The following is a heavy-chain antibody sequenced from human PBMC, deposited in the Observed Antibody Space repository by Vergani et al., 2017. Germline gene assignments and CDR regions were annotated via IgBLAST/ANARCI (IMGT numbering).Heavy chain of an antibody. CDR2: IYYSGST. CDR1: GGSISSSNYY. V-gene: IGHV4-39*01. D-gene: IGHD5-18*01. Sequence: QLQLQESGPGLVKPSETLSLTCTVSGGSISSSNYYWGWIRQPPGKGLEWIGTIYYSGSTYYNPSLKSRVTISVDTSENQFSLKLSSVTAADTAVYCCARPLQYRGHYYYMDVWGKGTTVTVSS. J-gene: IGHJ6*03. CDR3: ARPLQYRGHYYYMDV.